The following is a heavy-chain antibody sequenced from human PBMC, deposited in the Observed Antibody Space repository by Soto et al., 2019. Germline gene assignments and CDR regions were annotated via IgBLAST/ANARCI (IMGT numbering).Heavy chain of an antibody. Sequence: SETLSLTCTVSGGSISSSSYYWGWIRQPPGKGLEWIGSIYYSGSTYYNPSLKSRVTISVDTSKNQFSLKLSSVTAADTAVYYCARRSTSSMWAYYYYYMDVWGKGTTVTVSS. CDR1: GGSISSSSYY. V-gene: IGHV4-39*01. CDR2: IYYSGST. J-gene: IGHJ6*03. CDR3: ARRSTSSMWAYYYYYMDV. D-gene: IGHD2-2*01.